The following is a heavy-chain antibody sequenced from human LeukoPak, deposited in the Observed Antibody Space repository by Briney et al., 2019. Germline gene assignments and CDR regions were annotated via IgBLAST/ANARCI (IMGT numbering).Heavy chain of an antibody. Sequence: ASVKVSCKASGYTFTGYYMHWVRQAPGQGLEWMGWINPNSGGTNYAQKFQGRVTMTRDTSISTAYMELGRLRSDDTAVYYCARLRYDSSSYYRKYYFDYWGQGTLVTVSS. CDR2: INPNSGGT. D-gene: IGHD3-22*01. J-gene: IGHJ4*02. CDR3: ARLRYDSSSYYRKYYFDY. V-gene: IGHV1-2*02. CDR1: GYTFTGYY.